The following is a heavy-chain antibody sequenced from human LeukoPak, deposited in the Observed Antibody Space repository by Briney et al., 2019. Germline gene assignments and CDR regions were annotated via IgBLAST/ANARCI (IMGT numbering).Heavy chain of an antibody. CDR2: ISAYNGNT. J-gene: IGHJ4*02. CDR1: GYTFTSYG. CDR3: ARDYYDLYSAFDY. Sequence: VASVKVSCKASGYTFTSYGISWVRQAPGQGLEWMGWISAYNGNTNYAQKFQGRVTMTRDTSISTAYMELSRLRPDDTAVYYCARDYYDLYSAFDYWGQGTLVTVSS. V-gene: IGHV1-18*01. D-gene: IGHD3-22*01.